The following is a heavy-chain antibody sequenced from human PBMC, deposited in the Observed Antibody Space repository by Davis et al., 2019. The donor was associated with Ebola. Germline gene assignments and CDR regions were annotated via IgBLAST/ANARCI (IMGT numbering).Heavy chain of an antibody. D-gene: IGHD2/OR15-2a*01. CDR2: ISSSSSYI. CDR3: ARDPYSTFDY. Sequence: AGSLSLSCAASGFTISSYCLSWVRQAPVKGLEWVSSISSSSSYIYYADSVKGRFTISRAHAKNSLYLQMNSLRAEDTAVYYCARDPYSTFDYWGQGTLVTVSS. J-gene: IGHJ4*02. CDR1: GFTISSYC. V-gene: IGHV3-21*01.